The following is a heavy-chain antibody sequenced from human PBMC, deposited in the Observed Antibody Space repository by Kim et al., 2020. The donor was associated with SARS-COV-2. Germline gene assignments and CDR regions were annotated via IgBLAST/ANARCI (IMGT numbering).Heavy chain of an antibody. J-gene: IGHJ6*02. V-gene: IGHV3-23*03. Sequence: GGSLRLSCAASGFTFSSYAMSWVRQAPGKGLEWVSVIYSGGSSTYYADSVKGRFTISRDNSKNTLYLQMNSLRAEDTAVYYCAKKFRPPAGYYNVEYGMDLGGQGTTVTVPS. CDR2: IYSGGSST. CDR1: GFTFSSYA. CDR3: AKKFRPPAGYYNVEYGMDL. D-gene: IGHD3-9*01.